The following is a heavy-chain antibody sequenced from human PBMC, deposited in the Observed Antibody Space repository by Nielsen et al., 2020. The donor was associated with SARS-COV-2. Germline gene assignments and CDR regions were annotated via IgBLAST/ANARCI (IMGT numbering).Heavy chain of an antibody. CDR3: VKVMDV. V-gene: IGHV5-51*01. J-gene: IGHJ6*02. CDR1: GYAFSRQW. CDR2: IYPGDSDA. Sequence: GGSLRLSCKGSGYAFSRQWIGWVRQTPGKQLEWMGVIYPGDSDAKYSPSFQGQVTMSVDKSISTAYLQWNSLKVSDSGIYFCVKVMDVWGQGSTVIVSS.